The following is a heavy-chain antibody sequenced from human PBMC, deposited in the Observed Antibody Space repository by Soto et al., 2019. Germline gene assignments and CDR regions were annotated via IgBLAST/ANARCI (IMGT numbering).Heavy chain of an antibody. CDR1: GGSISSGDYY. D-gene: IGHD2-2*02. J-gene: IGHJ6*02. Sequence: SETLSLTCTVSGGSISSGDYYWSWIRQPPGKGLEWIGYIYYSGSTYYNPSLKSRVTISVDTSKNQFSLKLSSVTAADTAVYYCARGGCSSTSCYTRAHYYYYGMDVWGQGTTVTVSS. V-gene: IGHV4-30-4*01. CDR3: ARGGCSSTSCYTRAHYYYYGMDV. CDR2: IYYSGST.